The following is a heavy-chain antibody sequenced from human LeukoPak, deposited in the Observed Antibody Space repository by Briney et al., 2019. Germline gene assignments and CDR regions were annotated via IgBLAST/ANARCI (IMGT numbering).Heavy chain of an antibody. CDR1: GYTLTELS. CDR3: ARDGHDFWSGYYQYYYMDV. D-gene: IGHD3-3*01. CDR2: FDPEDGET. V-gene: IGHV1-24*01. Sequence: ASVKVSCKVSGYTLTELSMHWVRQAPGKGLEWMGGFDPEDGETIYAQKFQGRVTMTEDTSTDTAYMELSSLRSEDTAVYYCARDGHDFWSGYYQYYYMDVWGKGTTVTVSS. J-gene: IGHJ6*03.